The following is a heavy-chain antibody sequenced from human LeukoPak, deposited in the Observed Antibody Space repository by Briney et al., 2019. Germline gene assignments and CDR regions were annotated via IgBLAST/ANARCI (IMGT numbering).Heavy chain of an antibody. CDR2: IYYSGST. CDR1: GGSISSGDYY. J-gene: IGHJ4*02. D-gene: IGHD3-3*01. Sequence: SETLSLTCTVSGGSISSGDYYWSWIRQPLGKGLEWIGYIYYSGSTYYNPSLKSRVTISVDTSKNQFSLKLSSVTAADTAVYYCARVKSPLRFLEWLPYYFDYWGQGTPVTVSS. V-gene: IGHV4-30-4*08. CDR3: ARVKSPLRFLEWLPYYFDY.